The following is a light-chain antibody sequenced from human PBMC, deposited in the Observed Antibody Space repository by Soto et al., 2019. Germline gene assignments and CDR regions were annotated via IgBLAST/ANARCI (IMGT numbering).Light chain of an antibody. CDR2: GAS. CDR3: QQYGSSYT. CDR1: QSVSSSY. V-gene: IGKV3-20*01. J-gene: IGKJ2*01. Sequence: ELVLTQSPGTLSLSPGERATLSCRASQSVSSSYLAWYQQKPGQAPRLLLYGASSRATGIPDRFSGSGSGTDFTLTISRLEPEDFAVYYCQQYGSSYTFGQGTKLEIK.